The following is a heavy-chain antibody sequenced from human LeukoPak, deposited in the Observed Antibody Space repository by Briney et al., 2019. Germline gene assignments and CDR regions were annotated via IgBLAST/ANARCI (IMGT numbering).Heavy chain of an antibody. V-gene: IGHV3-15*01. D-gene: IGHD1-1*01. CDR3: ATGVVTGTSR. CDR2: IRSKTEGETK. J-gene: IGHJ4*02. Sequence: GGSLRLSCAVSRITFRNAWMSWVRQAPGKGLEWVARIRSKTEGETKEYAASVKGRFTISRDDSRSRLYLQMNSLKAEDTAVYYCATGVVTGTSRWGQGTLVTVSS. CDR1: RITFRNAW.